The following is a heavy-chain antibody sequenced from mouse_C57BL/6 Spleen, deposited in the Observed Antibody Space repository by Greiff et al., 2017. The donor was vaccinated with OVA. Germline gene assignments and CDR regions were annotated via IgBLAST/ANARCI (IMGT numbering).Heavy chain of an antibody. CDR3: ARAEDGYPYYYAMDY. Sequence: VQLQQSDAELVKPGASVKISCKVSGYTFTDHTIHWMKQRPEQGLEWIGYIYPRDGSTKYNEKFKGKATLTADKSSSTAYMQLNSLTSEDSAVYCCARAEDGYPYYYAMDYWGQGTSVTVSS. V-gene: IGHV1-78*01. D-gene: IGHD2-3*01. CDR2: IYPRDGST. J-gene: IGHJ4*01. CDR1: GYTFTDHT.